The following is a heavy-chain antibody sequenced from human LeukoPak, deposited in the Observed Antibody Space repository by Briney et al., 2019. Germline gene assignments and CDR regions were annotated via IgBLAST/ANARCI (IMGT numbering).Heavy chain of an antibody. D-gene: IGHD3-10*01. V-gene: IGHV4-34*01. Sequence: SETLSLTCAVYGGSFSGYYWSWIRQPPGKGLESIGEMNHSGSTNYNPSLKSRVTISVDTSKNQFSLKLTSVTAADTAVYYCARDHYYPMVHTKWFDPWGQGTLVTVSS. CDR2: MNHSGST. CDR1: GGSFSGYY. J-gene: IGHJ5*02. CDR3: ARDHYYPMVHTKWFDP.